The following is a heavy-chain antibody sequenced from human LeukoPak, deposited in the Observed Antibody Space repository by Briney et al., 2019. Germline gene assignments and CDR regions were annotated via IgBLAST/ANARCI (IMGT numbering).Heavy chain of an antibody. Sequence: GGPLRLPCAASGFPLSTCEMHWAPPAPGKGLEGFSYISSSSTTKLYADSVKGRFTIYRDNSKNSLYLQMISLSAEDTTVYYCARGGNIGYNYNAFDLWGQGTMVTVSS. D-gene: IGHD5-24*01. CDR1: GFPLSTCE. CDR3: ARGGNIGYNYNAFDL. J-gene: IGHJ3*01. CDR2: ISSSSTTK. V-gene: IGHV3-48*03.